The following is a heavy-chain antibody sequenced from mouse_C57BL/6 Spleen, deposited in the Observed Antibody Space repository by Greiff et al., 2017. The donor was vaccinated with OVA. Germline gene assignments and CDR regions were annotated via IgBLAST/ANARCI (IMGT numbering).Heavy chain of an antibody. CDR2: IYPGDGDT. CDR1: GYAFSSSW. D-gene: IGHD4-1*01. J-gene: IGHJ1*03. CDR3: ARFGNWDLYVDV. V-gene: IGHV1-82*01. Sequence: QVQLQQSGPELVKPGASVKISCKASGYAFSSSWMNWVKQRPGKGLEWIGRIYPGDGDTNYNGKYKGKATLTADKSSSTAYMQLSSLTSDDSAVYFCARFGNWDLYVDVWGTGTTVTVSS.